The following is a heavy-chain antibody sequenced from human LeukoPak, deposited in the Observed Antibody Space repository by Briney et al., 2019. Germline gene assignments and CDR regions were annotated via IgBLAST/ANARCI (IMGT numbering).Heavy chain of an antibody. CDR2: IYYSGST. CDR1: GGSISSYY. CDR3: ARAPYCGGDCPTFDY. V-gene: IGHV4-59*01. J-gene: IGHJ4*02. D-gene: IGHD2-21*02. Sequence: SETLSLTCTVSGGSISSYYWSWIRQPPGKGLEWIGYIYYSGSTNYNPSLKSRVTISVDTSKNQFSLKLSSVTAADTAMYYCARAPYCGGDCPTFDYWGQGTLVTVSS.